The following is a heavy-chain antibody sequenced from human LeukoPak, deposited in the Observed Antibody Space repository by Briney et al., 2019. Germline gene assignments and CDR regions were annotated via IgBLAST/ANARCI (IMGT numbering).Heavy chain of an antibody. V-gene: IGHV3-74*01. CDR2: ITSYGRST. CDR1: GFTFSSYW. D-gene: IGHD3-10*01. J-gene: IGHJ4*02. Sequence: GGSLRLSCAASGFTFSSYWMHWGRQAPGKGLVWVSRITSYGRSTSYADSVKGRFPISRDNAKNTLYLQMNILRVEDTAVYYCASTTWFQYYFDDWGQAALLTVSS. CDR3: ASTTWFQYYFDD.